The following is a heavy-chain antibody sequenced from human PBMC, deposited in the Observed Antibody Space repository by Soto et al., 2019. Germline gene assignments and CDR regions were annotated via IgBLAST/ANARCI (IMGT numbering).Heavy chain of an antibody. D-gene: IGHD2-15*01. CDR3: ARGIVDPYYYYYGMDV. CDR2: INHSGST. CDR1: GGSFSGYY. Sequence: PSETLSLTCAVYGGSFSGYYWSWIRQPPGKGLEWIGEINHSGSTNYNPSLKSRVTISVDTSKNQFSLKLSSVTAADTAVYYFARGIVDPYYYYYGMDVWGQGTTVTVSS. V-gene: IGHV4-34*01. J-gene: IGHJ6*02.